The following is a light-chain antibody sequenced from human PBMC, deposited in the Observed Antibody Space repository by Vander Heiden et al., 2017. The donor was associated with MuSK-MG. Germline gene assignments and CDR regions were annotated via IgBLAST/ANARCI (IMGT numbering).Light chain of an antibody. Sequence: ETVLTQSPGTLSLSPGERATLSCRASQSVSSSYLAWYQHKPGQAPRLLIYGVSSRAPGIPDRFSGSGSGTDFTLTISRLEPEDFAVYYCQQYGSSPPWTFGQGTKVEIK. CDR1: QSVSSSY. V-gene: IGKV3-20*01. CDR3: QQYGSSPPWT. CDR2: GVS. J-gene: IGKJ1*01.